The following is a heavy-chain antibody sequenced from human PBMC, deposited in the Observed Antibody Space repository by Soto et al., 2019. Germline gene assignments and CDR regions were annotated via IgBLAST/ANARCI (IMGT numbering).Heavy chain of an antibody. CDR1: GFSFSNAW. Sequence: EVQLVESGGGLVKPGGSLRPSCAASGFSFSNAWINWVRQAPGKGLEWVGRIKSKTDGGTTDFAAPVKGRFAISRDDSKNMVYLQMNSLKTEDTAVYYCTTDSYITIVIVSFDYWGHGTLVTVSS. CDR2: IKSKTDGGTT. D-gene: IGHD3-3*01. V-gene: IGHV3-15*07. CDR3: TTDSYITIVIVSFDY. J-gene: IGHJ4*01.